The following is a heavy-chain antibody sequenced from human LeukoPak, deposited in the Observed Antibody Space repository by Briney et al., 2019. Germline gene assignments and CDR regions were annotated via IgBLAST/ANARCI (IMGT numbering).Heavy chain of an antibody. J-gene: IGHJ5*02. V-gene: IGHV1-8*01. Sequence: ASVKVSYKASGYTFTSYDINWVRQATGQGLEWMGWMNPKSGNTGSAQRFQCRITMTRDTSISTAYMELSSLRSEDTAVYYCARGPLVRLPSSFDPWGQGTLVTVSS. CDR1: GYTFTSYD. CDR3: ARGPLVRLPSSFDP. D-gene: IGHD3-16*02. CDR2: MNPKSGNT.